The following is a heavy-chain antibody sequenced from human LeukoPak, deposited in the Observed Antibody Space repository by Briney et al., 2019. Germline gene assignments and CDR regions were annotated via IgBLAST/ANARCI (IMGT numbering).Heavy chain of an antibody. V-gene: IGHV4-59*11. CDR2: ISDSGST. CDR3: ATGYDSSAYYPFNY. CDR1: GGCLSTHH. J-gene: IGHJ4*02. Sequence: PSETLSLTCVVSGGCLSTHHWSWIRQSPVRGLEWIGYISDSGSTNYNPSLKSRVTISVDTSKNQFSLMLSSVTAEDTAVYYCATGYDSSAYYPFNYWGQGTLVTVSS. D-gene: IGHD3-22*01.